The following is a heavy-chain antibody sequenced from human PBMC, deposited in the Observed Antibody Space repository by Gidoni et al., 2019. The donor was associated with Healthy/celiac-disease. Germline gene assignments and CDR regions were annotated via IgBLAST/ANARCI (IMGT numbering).Heavy chain of an antibody. CDR3: AKGNEYSGTPPNDY. Sequence: QVQLVEAGGGVVQPGRSLRLSCSAFGLMFSSYAMHWVRQAPGKGLEWVAVISYGGSNKYYADSVKGRFSISRDNSKNTLYLQMNSLRPEDTAVYYCAKGNEYSGTPPNDYWGQGTLVTVSS. CDR1: GLMFSSYA. J-gene: IGHJ4*02. D-gene: IGHD1-26*01. CDR2: ISYGGSNK. V-gene: IGHV3-30*04.